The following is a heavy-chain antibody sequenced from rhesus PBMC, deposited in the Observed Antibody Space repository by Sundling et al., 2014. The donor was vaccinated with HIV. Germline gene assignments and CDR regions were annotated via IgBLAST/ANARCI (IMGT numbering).Heavy chain of an antibody. Sequence: QVHLQEAGPAVVKPSETLSLTCAVSGDSISSSNWWNWIRQSPGKGLEWIGSIYGGGGSTEYNPSLKSRVTISIDTSKNQFSLKLSSVTAADTAVYYCARRAYLDWLNYFDYWGQGVLVTVSS. J-gene: IGHJ4*01. CDR2: IYGGGGST. CDR1: GDSISSSNW. CDR3: ARRAYLDWLNYFDY. D-gene: IGHD3-3*01. V-gene: IGHV4-93*02.